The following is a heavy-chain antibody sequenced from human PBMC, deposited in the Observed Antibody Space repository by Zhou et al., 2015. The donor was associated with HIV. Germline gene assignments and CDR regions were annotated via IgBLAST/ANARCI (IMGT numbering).Heavy chain of an antibody. J-gene: IGHJ5*02. Sequence: QVQLVQSGAEVKKPGASVKVSCKASGYTFTGYYMHWVRQAPGQGLEWMGWINPNSGGTNYAQKFQGRVTMTRDTSISTAYMELSRLRSDDTAVYYCARLTSGFGELVVWFNSPWGQGTLVTVS. D-gene: IGHD3-10*01. V-gene: IGHV1-2*02. CDR2: INPNSGGT. CDR1: GYTFTGYY. CDR3: ARLTSGFGELVVWFNSP.